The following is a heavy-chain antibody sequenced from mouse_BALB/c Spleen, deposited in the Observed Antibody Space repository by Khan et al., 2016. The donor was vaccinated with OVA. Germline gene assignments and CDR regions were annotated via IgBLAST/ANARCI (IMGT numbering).Heavy chain of an antibody. Sequence: VQLQESGPGLVAPSQSLSITCTVSGFSLTGYGVNWVRQPPGKGLGWLGMIWGDGTTDYNSALNSRLSISKDNSKSQVFLKMNRLQTDDTARYYCARAYYGNYREAMDYWGQGTSVTVSS. D-gene: IGHD2-10*01. CDR1: GFSLTGYG. CDR3: ARAYYGNYREAMDY. V-gene: IGHV2-6-7*01. CDR2: IWGDGTT. J-gene: IGHJ4*01.